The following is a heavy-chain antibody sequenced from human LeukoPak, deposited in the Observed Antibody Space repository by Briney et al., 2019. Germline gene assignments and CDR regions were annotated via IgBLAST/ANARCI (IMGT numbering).Heavy chain of an antibody. J-gene: IGHJ4*02. V-gene: IGHV3-74*01. CDR2: IKGGGNNP. CDR1: GFTFSSFS. Sequence: GGSLRLSCAASGFTFSSFSMHWVRQVPGKGLVWVSRIKGGGNNPAYADSVKGRFTISRDAKNTLYLQMNSLRPEDTAVYYCARGFRDFWGQGTLVTVSS. CDR3: ARGFRDF.